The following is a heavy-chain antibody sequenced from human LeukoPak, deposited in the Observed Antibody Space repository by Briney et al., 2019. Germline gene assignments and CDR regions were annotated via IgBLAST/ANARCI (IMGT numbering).Heavy chain of an antibody. D-gene: IGHD3-10*01. J-gene: IGHJ4*02. CDR1: GGSFSGYY. CDR3: ARYGSGRIKIFDY. CDR2: INHGGST. Sequence: SETLSLTCAVYGGSFSGYYWSWIRQPPGKGLEWIGEINHGGSTNYNPSLKSRVTISVDTSKNQFSLKLSSVTAADTAVYYCARYGSGRIKIFDYWGQGTLVTVSS. V-gene: IGHV4-34*01.